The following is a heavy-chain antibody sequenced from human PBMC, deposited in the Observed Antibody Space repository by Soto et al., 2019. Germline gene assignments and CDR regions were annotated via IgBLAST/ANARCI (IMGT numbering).Heavy chain of an antibody. CDR3: ARDPSRVGAEYSNAY. Sequence: GGSLRLSCAASGFSFANYAMHLVRQAPGRGLQWVAVISHDESDNFHADSVKGRFTISRDNSKNTLYLQMNSLRADDTAVYYCARDPSRVGAEYSNAYGRQGTLVTVS. CDR1: GFSFANYA. D-gene: IGHD1-26*01. J-gene: IGHJ4*02. V-gene: IGHV3-30-3*01. CDR2: ISHDESDN.